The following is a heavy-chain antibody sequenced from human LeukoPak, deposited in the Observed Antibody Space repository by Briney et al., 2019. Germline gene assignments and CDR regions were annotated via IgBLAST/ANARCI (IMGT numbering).Heavy chain of an antibody. D-gene: IGHD6-19*01. J-gene: IGHJ5*02. Sequence: ASVKVSCKASGYTFTSYGMSWVRQAPGQGLEWMGWISAYHGNTNYAQKLRGRVTLTTDTSTSTAYMELRSLRSDDTAVYFCARDTGYSSAWYDHWGQGTLVTVSS. CDR2: ISAYHGNT. V-gene: IGHV1-18*01. CDR3: ARDTGYSSAWYDH. CDR1: GYTFTSYG.